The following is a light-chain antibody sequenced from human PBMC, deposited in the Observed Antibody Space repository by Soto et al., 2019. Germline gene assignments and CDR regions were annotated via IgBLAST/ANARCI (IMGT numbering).Light chain of an antibody. Sequence: IVMTQFPATPSVFPVERATLSARASQSVRSNLDWYQQKPGQAPRLLIYDATTRATGIPARFNGSGSGTEFTLSISSLQSEDIAVYYCQQYNNWPTFGQGTKVDIK. J-gene: IGKJ1*01. CDR1: QSVRSN. CDR3: QQYNNWPT. V-gene: IGKV3-15*01. CDR2: DAT.